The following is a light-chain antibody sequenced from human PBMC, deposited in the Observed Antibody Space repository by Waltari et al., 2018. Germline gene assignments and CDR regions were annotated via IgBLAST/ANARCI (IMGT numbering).Light chain of an antibody. CDR1: SSDVGGYNY. J-gene: IGLJ3*02. Sequence: QSALTQPRSVSGSPGQSVTISCSGTSSDVGGYNYVSGYQQHPGKAPKRVVYDVSRWPSGVPDRVPGAKSGNTASLTISGLQAEDEADYYCCSYAGSYSWVFGGGTKLTVL. CDR3: CSYAGSYSWV. V-gene: IGLV2-11*01. CDR2: DVS.